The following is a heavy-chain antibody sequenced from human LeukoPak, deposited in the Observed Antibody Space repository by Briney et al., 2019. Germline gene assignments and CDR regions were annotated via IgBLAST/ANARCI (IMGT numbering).Heavy chain of an antibody. V-gene: IGHV1-69*13. J-gene: IGHJ4*02. CDR2: IIPIFGTA. CDR1: GGTFSSYA. CDR3: ARGTPGYGDYLYYFDY. D-gene: IGHD4-17*01. Sequence: SVKVSCKASGGTFSSYAISWVRQAPGQGLEWMGGIIPIFGTANYAQKFQGRVTITADESTSTAYMELSSLRSEDTAVYYCARGTPGYGDYLYYFDYWGQGTLVTVSS.